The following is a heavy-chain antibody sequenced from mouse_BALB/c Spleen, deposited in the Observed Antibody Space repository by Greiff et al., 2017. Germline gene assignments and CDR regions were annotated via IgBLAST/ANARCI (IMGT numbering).Heavy chain of an antibody. Sequence: QVQLQQSGAGLVRPGASLTLSCEASGYTFTGYAMHWVKQTPVHGLEWIGAIGPDAGGTAYTHKFKGKATLTADKSSSTAYMELRSLTSEDSAVYYGAREGGHQDYWGQGTTLTGAS. J-gene: IGHJ2*01. CDR1: GYTFTGYA. D-gene: IGHD1-1*02. V-gene: IGHV1-15*01. CDR3: AREGGHQDY. CDR2: IGPDAGGT.